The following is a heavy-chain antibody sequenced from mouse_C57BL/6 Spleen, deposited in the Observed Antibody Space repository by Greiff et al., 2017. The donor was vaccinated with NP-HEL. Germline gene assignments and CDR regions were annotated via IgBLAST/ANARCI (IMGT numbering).Heavy chain of an antibody. CDR3: ARDHSKGYFDY. V-gene: IGHV5-17*01. CDR2: ISSGSSTI. CDR1: GFTFSDYG. Sequence: EVKVEESGGGLVKPGGSLKLSCAASGFTFSDYGMHWVRQAPEKGLEWVAYISSGSSTIYYADTVKGRFTISRDNAKNTLFLQMTSLRSEDTAMYYCARDHSKGYFDYWGQGTTLTVSS. D-gene: IGHD2-5*01. J-gene: IGHJ2*01.